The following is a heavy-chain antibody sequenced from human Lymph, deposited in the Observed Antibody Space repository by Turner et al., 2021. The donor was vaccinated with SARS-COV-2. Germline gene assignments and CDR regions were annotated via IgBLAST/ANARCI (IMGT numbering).Heavy chain of an antibody. Sequence: EVQLVESGAGLVQPGQSLRLSCTASGCTFGDYAMSWVRQAPGKGLEWVGFIRSKAYGGTTQYAASVKGRFTISRDDSKSIAYLQMNSLKTEDTAVYYCTRVKYCTGGSCYGYHFDYWGQGTLVTVSS. CDR1: GCTFGDYA. J-gene: IGHJ4*02. CDR3: TRVKYCTGGSCYGYHFDY. CDR2: IRSKAYGGTT. V-gene: IGHV3-49*04. D-gene: IGHD2-15*01.